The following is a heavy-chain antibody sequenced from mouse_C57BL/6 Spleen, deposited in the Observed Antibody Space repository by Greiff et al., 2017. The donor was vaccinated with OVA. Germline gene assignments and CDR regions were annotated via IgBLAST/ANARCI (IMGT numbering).Heavy chain of an antibody. CDR3: ASKEDYYGSRRFAY. CDR1: GYTFTGYW. Sequence: QVQLKQSGAELMKPGASVKLSCKATGYTFTGYWIEWVKQRPGHGLEWIGEILPGSGSTNYNEKFKGKATFTADTSSNTAYMQLSSLTTEDSAIYYCASKEDYYGSRRFAYWGQGTLVTVSA. V-gene: IGHV1-9*01. CDR2: ILPGSGST. J-gene: IGHJ3*01. D-gene: IGHD1-1*01.